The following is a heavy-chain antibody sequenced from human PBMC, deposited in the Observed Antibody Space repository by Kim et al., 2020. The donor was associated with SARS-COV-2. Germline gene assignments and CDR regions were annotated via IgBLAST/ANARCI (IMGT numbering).Heavy chain of an antibody. D-gene: IGHD3-10*01. V-gene: IGHV1-18*04. Sequence: ASVKVSCKASGYTFTSYGISWVRQAPGRGLEGMGWISAYNGNTNYVQKFQGRVTMTTDTSTSTAYMELRSLRSDDTAVYYCAREKGGLLWFGETSWNYYYYFGMDVWGQGTTVTVSS. J-gene: IGHJ6*02. CDR3: AREKGGLLWFGETSWNYYYYFGMDV. CDR1: GYTFTSYG. CDR2: ISAYNGNT.